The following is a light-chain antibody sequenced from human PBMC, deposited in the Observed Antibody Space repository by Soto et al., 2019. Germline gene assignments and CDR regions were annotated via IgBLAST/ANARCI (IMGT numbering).Light chain of an antibody. Sequence: DIQMTQSPASLPASVGDRVTITCRASQGISNELAWYQQKPGKAPKRLIYAVSSLQTGVPSRFSGSGSGTEFTLTISSLQPEDFATYYWLQHNSYPWTFGQGTKLEIK. V-gene: IGKV1-17*01. CDR3: LQHNSYPWT. CDR2: AVS. CDR1: QGISNE. J-gene: IGKJ1*01.